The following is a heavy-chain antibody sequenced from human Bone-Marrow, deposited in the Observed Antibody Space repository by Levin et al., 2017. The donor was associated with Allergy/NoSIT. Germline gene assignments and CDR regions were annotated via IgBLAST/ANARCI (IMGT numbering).Heavy chain of an antibody. V-gene: IGHV1-69*01. D-gene: IGHD6-19*01. J-gene: IGHJ6*02. CDR3: ARRIAVAGTKKTYYYYGMDV. CDR2: IIPIFGTA. Sequence: KISCKASGGTFSSYAISWVRQAPGQGLEWMGGIIPIFGTANYAQKFQGRVTITADESTSTAYMELSSLRSEDTAVYYCARRIAVAGTKKTYYYYGMDVWGQGTTVTVSS. CDR1: GGTFSSYA.